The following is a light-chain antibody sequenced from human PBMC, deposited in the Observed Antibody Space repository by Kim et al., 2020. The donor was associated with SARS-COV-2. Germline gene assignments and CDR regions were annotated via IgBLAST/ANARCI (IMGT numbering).Light chain of an antibody. CDR2: KDR. V-gene: IGLV3-25*03. Sequence: SYELTQPPSVSVSPGQTARITCSGTAFPKQFAYWYQQKPGQAPVLVIYKDRERPSGIPERFSGSSSGTTVTLTISGVQAEDEADYYCQSADNSGSVVFAGGTQLTVL. CDR3: QSADNSGSVV. J-gene: IGLJ2*01. CDR1: AFPKQF.